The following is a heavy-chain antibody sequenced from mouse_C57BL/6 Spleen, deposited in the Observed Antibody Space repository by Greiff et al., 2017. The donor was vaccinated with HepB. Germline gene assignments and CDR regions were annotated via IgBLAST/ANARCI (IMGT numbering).Heavy chain of an antibody. V-gene: IGHV1-18*01. CDR3: AREEDSNYVGNAMDY. D-gene: IGHD2-5*01. Sequence: VQLQQSGPELVKPGASVKIPCKASGYTFTDYNMDWVKQSHGKSLEWIGDINPNNGGTIYNQKFKGKATLTVDKSSSTAYMELRSLTSEDTAVYYCAREEDSNYVGNAMDYWGQGTSVTVSS. CDR1: GYTFTDYN. J-gene: IGHJ4*01. CDR2: INPNNGGT.